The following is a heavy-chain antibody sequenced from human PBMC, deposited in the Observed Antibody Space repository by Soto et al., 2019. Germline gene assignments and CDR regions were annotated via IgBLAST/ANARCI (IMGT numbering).Heavy chain of an antibody. CDR3: ARAPGYCSSTSCYPGQYYYYYMDV. J-gene: IGHJ6*03. CDR1: GGSFSGYY. V-gene: IGHV4-34*01. CDR2: INHSGST. Sequence: SETLSLTCAVYGGSFSGYYWSWIRQPPGKGLEWIGEINHSGSTNYNPSVKSRVTISVDTSKNQCSLKLSSVTAADTAVYYCARAPGYCSSTSCYPGQYYYYYMDVWGKGTTVTVSS. D-gene: IGHD2-2*01.